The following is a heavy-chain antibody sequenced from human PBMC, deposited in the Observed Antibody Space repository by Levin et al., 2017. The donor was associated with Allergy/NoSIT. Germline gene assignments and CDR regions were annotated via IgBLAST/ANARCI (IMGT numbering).Heavy chain of an antibody. V-gene: IGHV4-34*01. Sequence: SQTLSLTCAVSGGSFSVYYWTWIRQPPGKGLEWIGEINHSGSTNYNPSLKSRVAISVDTSKNQFSLRPTSVTAADTAVYYCARAQPYYGSGSYDYWGQGTLVTVSS. CDR1: GGSFSVYY. CDR3: ARAQPYYGSGSYDY. D-gene: IGHD3-10*01. CDR2: INHSGST. J-gene: IGHJ4*02.